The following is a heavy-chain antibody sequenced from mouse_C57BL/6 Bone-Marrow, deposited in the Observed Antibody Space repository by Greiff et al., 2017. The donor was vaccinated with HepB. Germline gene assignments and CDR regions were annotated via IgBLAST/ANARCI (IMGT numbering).Heavy chain of an antibody. CDR1: GYTFTSYW. CDR3: GRWSKKYRQLRAY. J-gene: IGHJ3*01. V-gene: IGHV1-55*01. Sequence: QVQLQQPGAELVKPGASVKMSCKASGYTFTSYWITWVKQRPGQGLEWIGDIYPGSGSTNYNEKFKSKATLTVDTSSSTAYMQLSSLTSEDSAVYYCGRWSKKYRQLRAYWCQGNLVTVSA. CDR2: IYPGSGST. D-gene: IGHD3-2*02.